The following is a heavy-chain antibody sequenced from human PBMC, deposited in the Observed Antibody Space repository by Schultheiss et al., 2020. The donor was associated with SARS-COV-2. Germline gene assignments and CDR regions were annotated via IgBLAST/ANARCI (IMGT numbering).Heavy chain of an antibody. Sequence: SVKVSCKASGGTFSSYAISWVRQAPGQGLEWMGGIIPIFGTANYAQKFQGRVTITADESTSTAYMELSSLRSEDTAVYYCAKDSSTSTRQLVYYYMDVWGKGPTVTVSS. V-gene: IGHV1-69*13. CDR3: AKDSSTSTRQLVYYYMDV. J-gene: IGHJ6*03. D-gene: IGHD2-2*01. CDR2: IIPIFGTA. CDR1: GGTFSSYA.